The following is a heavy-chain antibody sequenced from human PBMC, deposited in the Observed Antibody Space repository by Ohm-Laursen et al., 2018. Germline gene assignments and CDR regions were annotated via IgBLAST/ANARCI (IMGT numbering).Heavy chain of an antibody. D-gene: IGHD1-1*01. Sequence: SLRLSCAASGFTFSSYAMHWVRQAPGRGLEWVANIKQDGSEKYYADSVKGRFTISRDNAKNSLYLQMNGLRAEDTAVYYCSRRFTTWGQGTLVTVSS. CDR2: IKQDGSEK. CDR3: SRRFTT. V-gene: IGHV3-7*01. CDR1: GFTFSSYA. J-gene: IGHJ4*02.